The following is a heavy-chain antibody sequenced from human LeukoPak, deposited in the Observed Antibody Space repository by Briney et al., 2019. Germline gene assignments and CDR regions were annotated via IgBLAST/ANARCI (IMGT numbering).Heavy chain of an antibody. J-gene: IGHJ6*02. CDR2: IWYDGSNK. Sequence: GGSLRLSCAASGFTFSSYGFHWVRRAPGKGLEWVAVIWYDGSNKYYGDSVKGRFTFSRDNSKNTVYLQMNSLRAEDTALYYCAKDLHYYVAMDVWGQGTAVTVSS. CDR3: AKDLHYYVAMDV. V-gene: IGHV3-33*06. CDR1: GFTFSSYG. D-gene: IGHD3-10*02.